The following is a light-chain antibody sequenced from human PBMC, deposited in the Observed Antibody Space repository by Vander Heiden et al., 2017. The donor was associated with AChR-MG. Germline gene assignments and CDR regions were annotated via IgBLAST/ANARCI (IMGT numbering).Light chain of an antibody. CDR1: SIDVVSYNL. V-gene: IGLV2-23*01. Sequence: QSALTQPASVSGPPGQSITVSCTGTSIDVVSYNLVSWYQQHPGKATKLMIYEGSKRPSGVSNRFSGSKSGNTASLTISGLQAEDEADYYCCSYAGSSTVVVGGGTKLTVL. CDR2: EGS. J-gene: IGLJ2*01. CDR3: CSYAGSSTVV.